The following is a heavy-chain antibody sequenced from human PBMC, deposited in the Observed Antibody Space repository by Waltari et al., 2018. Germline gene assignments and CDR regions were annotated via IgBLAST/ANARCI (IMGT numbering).Heavy chain of an antibody. D-gene: IGHD3-10*01. V-gene: IGHV4-34*01. CDR1: GGSFSGYY. CDR3: ARGPKTYYYGSGSMDY. CDR2: INHSGST. Sequence: QVQLQQWGAGLLKPSETLSLTCAVYGGSFSGYYWSWIRQPPGKGLEWIGEINHSGSTNYNPSLKSRVTISVDTSKNQFSLKLSSVTAADTAVYYCARGPKTYYYGSGSMDYWGQGTLVTVSS. J-gene: IGHJ4*02.